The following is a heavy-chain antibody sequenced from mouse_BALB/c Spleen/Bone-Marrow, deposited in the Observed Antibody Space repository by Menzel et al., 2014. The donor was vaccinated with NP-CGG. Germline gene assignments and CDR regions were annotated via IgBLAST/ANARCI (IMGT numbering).Heavy chain of an antibody. Sequence: EVNVVESGGGLVKPGGSLKLSCAASGFAFSGNDMSWVRQTPEKRLEWVAYISSGGGSTYYPDTVKGRFTTSRDNAKNTLYLQMNSLKSEDTAMYYCARQRGYAYAMDYWGQGTSVTVSS. J-gene: IGHJ4*01. D-gene: IGHD2-2*01. CDR1: GFAFSGND. V-gene: IGHV5-12-1*01. CDR2: ISSGGGST. CDR3: ARQRGYAYAMDY.